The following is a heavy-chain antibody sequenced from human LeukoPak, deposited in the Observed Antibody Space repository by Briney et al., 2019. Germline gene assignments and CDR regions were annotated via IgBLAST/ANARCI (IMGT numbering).Heavy chain of an antibody. CDR2: ISSSSGYI. CDR3: ATENGVTMVRGVIKPFDY. CDR1: GFTFSSYS. V-gene: IGHV3-21*01. D-gene: IGHD3-10*01. Sequence: GGSLRLSCAASGFTFSSYSMNWVRQAPGKGLEWVSSISSSSGYIYYADSVKGRFTISRDNAKNSLYLQMNSLRAEDTAVYYCATENGVTMVRGVIKPFDYWGQGTLVTVSS. J-gene: IGHJ4*02.